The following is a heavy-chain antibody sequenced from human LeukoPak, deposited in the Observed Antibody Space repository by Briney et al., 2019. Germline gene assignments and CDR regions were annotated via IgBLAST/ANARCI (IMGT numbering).Heavy chain of an antibody. CDR1: GFTFSSYG. D-gene: IGHD3-22*01. CDR3: AREQYYYDSSGCVDY. Sequence: GGSLRLSCAASGFTFSSYGMHWVRQAPGKGLEWVAVIRYDGSNKYYADSVKGRFTISRDNSKNSLYLQMNSLRAEDTAVYYCAREQYYYDSSGCVDYWGQGTLVTVSS. V-gene: IGHV3-33*01. J-gene: IGHJ4*02. CDR2: IRYDGSNK.